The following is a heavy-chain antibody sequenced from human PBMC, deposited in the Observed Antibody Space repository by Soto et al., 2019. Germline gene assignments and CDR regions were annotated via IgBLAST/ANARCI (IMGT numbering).Heavy chain of an antibody. CDR3: ARDREQGYAAFRYSYYYMDV. D-gene: IGHD2-8*01. V-gene: IGHV1-18*01. J-gene: IGHJ6*03. CDR1: GYTFTSYG. Sequence: QVQLVQSGAEVKKPGASVKVSCKASGYTFTSYGISWVRQAPGQGLEWMGWISAYNGNTNYAQKLQGRVTMTTDTSTSTAYMELRSLRSDDTAVNFCARDREQGYAAFRYSYYYMDVWGRGTTVTVSS. CDR2: ISAYNGNT.